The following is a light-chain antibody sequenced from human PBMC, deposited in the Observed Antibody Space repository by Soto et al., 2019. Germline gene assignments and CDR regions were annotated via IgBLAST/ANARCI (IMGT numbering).Light chain of an antibody. J-gene: IGKJ4*01. V-gene: IGKV3-15*01. CDR3: QQYNNGPLT. CDR2: GAS. CDR1: QSVSSN. Sequence: EIVMTQSPATLSVSPGERATLSCRASQSVSSNLAWYQQKPGQAHRLLIYGASTRATGIPARFSVSGSGTDFTLTISSLQSEDFAVYYCQQYNNGPLTFGGGTKVEIK.